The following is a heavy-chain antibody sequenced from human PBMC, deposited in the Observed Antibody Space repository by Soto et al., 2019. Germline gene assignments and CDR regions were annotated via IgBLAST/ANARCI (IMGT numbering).Heavy chain of an antibody. CDR2: ISGSGGST. Sequence: EVQLLESGGGLVQPGGSLRLSCAASGFTFSSYAMSWVRQAPGKGLEWVSAISGSGGSTYSADSVKGRFTHSRDNSKNLLYLQMDSLRAEDTAVYYCAKDNSFRSRWCTDWGQGTLVTVSS. D-gene: IGHD6-13*01. CDR1: GFTFSSYA. V-gene: IGHV3-23*01. J-gene: IGHJ4*02. CDR3: AKDNSFRSRWCTD.